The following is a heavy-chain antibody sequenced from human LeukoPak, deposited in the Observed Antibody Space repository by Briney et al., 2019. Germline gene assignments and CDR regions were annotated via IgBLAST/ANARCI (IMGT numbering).Heavy chain of an antibody. CDR2: ISYDGSNK. CDR1: GFTFSSYG. D-gene: IGHD3-16*01. Sequence: SGGSLRLSCAASGFTFSSYGMHWVRQAPGKGLEWVAVISYDGSNKYYADSVKGRFTISRDNSKNTLYLQMNSLRAEDTAVYYCAKDRGLRYWGQGTLVTVSS. V-gene: IGHV3-30*18. J-gene: IGHJ4*02. CDR3: AKDRGLRY.